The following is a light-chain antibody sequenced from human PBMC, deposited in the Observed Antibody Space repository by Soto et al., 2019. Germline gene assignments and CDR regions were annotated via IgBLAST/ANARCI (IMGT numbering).Light chain of an antibody. CDR1: QPLSSY. V-gene: IGKV1-39*01. CDR2: AAS. J-gene: IGKJ3*01. CDR3: QQSYSPPFT. Sequence: DLPLTQSPSSLSASVGDGVTIACRAVQPLSSYFNWYQQRPGIAPRLLIYAASTLQSGVPSRFSGSGFATNFTLLINSLQPEDFATYYCQQSYSPPFTFGPGTKVDIK.